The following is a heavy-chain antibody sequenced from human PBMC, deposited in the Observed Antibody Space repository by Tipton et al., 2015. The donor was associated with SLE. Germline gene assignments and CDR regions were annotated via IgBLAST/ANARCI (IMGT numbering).Heavy chain of an antibody. Sequence: LRLSCAVYGGSFSSYYWSWIRQPPGKGLEWIGYIYYSGSTNYNPSLKSRVTISVDTSKNQFSLKLSSVTAADTAVYYCARRLGSSGFDYWGQGTLVTVSS. CDR1: GGSFSSYY. CDR2: IYYSGST. J-gene: IGHJ4*02. D-gene: IGHD3-22*01. CDR3: ARRLGSSGFDY. V-gene: IGHV4-59*08.